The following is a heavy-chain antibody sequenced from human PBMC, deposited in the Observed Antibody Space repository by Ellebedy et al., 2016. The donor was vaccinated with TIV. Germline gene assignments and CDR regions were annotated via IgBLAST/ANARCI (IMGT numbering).Heavy chain of an antibody. CDR3: STLSDTGY. CDR1: GFTFSTYW. J-gene: IGHJ4*01. Sequence: GESLKISCAASGFTFSTYWMHWVRQAPGKGLVWFSRINGDGGFTSHADFVKGRFTISRDNAKNTLYLQMNSLKAEDTAMYYCSTLSDTGYWGHGTLVTVSS. D-gene: IGHD2-21*02. CDR2: INGDGGFT. V-gene: IGHV3-74*01.